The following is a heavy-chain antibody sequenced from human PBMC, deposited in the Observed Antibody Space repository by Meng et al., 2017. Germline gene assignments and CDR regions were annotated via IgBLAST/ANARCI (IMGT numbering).Heavy chain of an antibody. CDR2: VSHSVST. CDR1: GDTISGTYC. Sequence: VLQQSWPRVLIRPAEPLSIRCAVAGDTISGTYCWSWIRHHPGKGLEWIGRVSHSVSTYYNPSLQSRVTISVDPYNNQFSLRLFSVTAADTAVYYCARPHLYRLLDSWGQGALVTVSS. D-gene: IGHD2-2*02. J-gene: IGHJ4*02. CDR3: ARPHLYRLLDS. V-gene: IGHV4-38-2*01.